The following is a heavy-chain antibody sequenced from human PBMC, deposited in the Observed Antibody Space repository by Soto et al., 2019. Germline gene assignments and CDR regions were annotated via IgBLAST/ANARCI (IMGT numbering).Heavy chain of an antibody. CDR3: ARDAGIAAPYWYFDL. J-gene: IGHJ2*01. CDR2: INPNSGGT. V-gene: IGHV1-2*04. D-gene: IGHD6-25*01. Sequence: QVQLVQSGAEVKKPGASVKVSCKASGYTFTGYYMHWVRQAPGHGLEWMGWINPNSGGTNYAQKFQGWVTMTRDTSISTAYMELSRLRSDDTAVYYCARDAGIAAPYWYFDLWGRGTLVTVSS. CDR1: GYTFTGYY.